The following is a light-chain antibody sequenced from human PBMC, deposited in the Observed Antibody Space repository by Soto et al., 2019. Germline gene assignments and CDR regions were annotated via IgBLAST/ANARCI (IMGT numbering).Light chain of an antibody. Sequence: IVLTQSPATLSVSPGERATLSCRASQSVSSVAWYLLKPGQTPKLLIYAASTRATGMPARFSGSGSGTEFTLTISSLQSEDFAVYYCQQYDNWPHTFGQGTKLEIK. CDR1: QSVSS. CDR3: QQYDNWPHT. V-gene: IGKV3D-15*01. CDR2: AAS. J-gene: IGKJ2*01.